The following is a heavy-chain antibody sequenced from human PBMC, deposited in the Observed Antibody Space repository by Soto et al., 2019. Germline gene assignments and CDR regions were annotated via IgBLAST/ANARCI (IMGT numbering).Heavy chain of an antibody. CDR1: AFSLSTGGVG. Sequence: GSGPTLVNPTQTLTLTCTFSAFSLSTGGVGVGWIRRPPGKALEWLALIYWDDDKRYSPSLRSRLTITKDTSKNQVVLTMTNMDPVDTATYYCIQSRCGGDCLQSYASYYYYGMDVWGQGTTVTVSS. CDR2: IYWDDDK. CDR3: IQSRCGGDCLQSYASYYYYGMDV. J-gene: IGHJ6*02. V-gene: IGHV2-5*02. D-gene: IGHD2-21*02.